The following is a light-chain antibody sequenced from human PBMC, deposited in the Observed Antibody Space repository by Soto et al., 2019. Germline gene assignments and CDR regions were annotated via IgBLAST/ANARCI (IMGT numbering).Light chain of an antibody. CDR1: QSVSSSY. V-gene: IGKV3-20*01. CDR2: GAS. CDR3: QQYRSSPRVT. J-gene: IGKJ4*01. Sequence: EIVLTQSPGTLSLSPGERATLSCRASQSVSSSYLAWYQQKPGQAPRLLIYGASSRATGIPDRFSCSGSATDFTLTISRLEAEDFAVYYCQQYRSSPRVTFGGGTKVEIK.